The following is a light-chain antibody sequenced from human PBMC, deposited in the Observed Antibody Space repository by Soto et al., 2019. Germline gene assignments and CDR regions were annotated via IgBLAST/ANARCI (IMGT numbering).Light chain of an antibody. CDR3: RQYYSVPPT. CDR1: QTILSTSNNKHY. V-gene: IGKV4-1*01. Sequence: DIVMTQSPDSLAVSLGERVTISCKSSQTILSTSNNKHYLAWFRQKPGQPPKLLIYWASTRESGVPDRCSGSGSPTDFTLTITGLQAEDVAIYSCRQYYSVPPTFGQGTRLEIK. J-gene: IGKJ5*01. CDR2: WAS.